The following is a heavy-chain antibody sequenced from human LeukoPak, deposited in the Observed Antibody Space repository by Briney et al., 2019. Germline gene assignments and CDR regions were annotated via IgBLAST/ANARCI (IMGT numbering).Heavy chain of an antibody. CDR1: GFTFSSYW. V-gene: IGHV3-74*01. J-gene: IGHJ4*02. CDR2: INPGGSST. Sequence: GGSLRLSCAAYGFTFSSYWMPWVRQVPGKGLVWVSRINPGGSSTAYADSVKGRFTISRDNAKNTLYLQMDSLRAEDTAIYYCARSNQADDYWGQGTLVTVSS. CDR3: ARSNQADDY. D-gene: IGHD1-14*01.